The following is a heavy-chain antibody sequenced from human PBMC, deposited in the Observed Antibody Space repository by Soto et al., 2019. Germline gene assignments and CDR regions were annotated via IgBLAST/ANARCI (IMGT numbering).Heavy chain of an antibody. V-gene: IGHV2-5*02. D-gene: IGHD3-9*01. CDR1: GFSLSTSGVG. J-gene: IGHJ4*02. Sequence: QITLKESGPTLVRPTQTLTLTCAFSGFSLSTSGVGVGWIRQPPGKALEWLAVIYWDDSKHYSPSLRSRLTLTKDTSKNQVVLTMTNMDPMDTGTYYCAHKGPEDWPLDYWGQGTLVTVSS. CDR3: AHKGPEDWPLDY. CDR2: IYWDDSK.